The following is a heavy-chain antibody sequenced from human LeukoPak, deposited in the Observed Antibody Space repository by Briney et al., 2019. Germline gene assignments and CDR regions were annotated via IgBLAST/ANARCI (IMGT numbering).Heavy chain of an antibody. V-gene: IGHV3-48*01. Sequence: GGSLRLSCAASGFTFTMFGMNWVRQAPGKGPEWVSYIDARSGIVYYADSMQGRFTISRDDAKDSVFLQMNSLRVDDTAVYYCARTYDFGRGPPGDAFDNWGQGTLVTVPS. CDR1: GFTFTMFG. J-gene: IGHJ3*02. CDR2: IDARSGIV. CDR3: ARTYDFGRGPPGDAFDN. D-gene: IGHD3-3*01.